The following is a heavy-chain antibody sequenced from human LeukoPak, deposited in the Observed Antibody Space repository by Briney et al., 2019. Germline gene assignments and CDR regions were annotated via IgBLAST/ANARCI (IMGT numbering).Heavy chain of an antibody. Sequence: GGSLRLSCAASGFSFRSYWMTWVRQAPGKGLEWVANLNQDGSEKYYVGSVEGRFTISRDNAKNSLYLQMNSLRVEDTAVYFCAKEVGAESWGQGTLVTVSS. CDR2: LNQDGSEK. CDR3: AKEVGAES. J-gene: IGHJ4*02. V-gene: IGHV3-7*05. D-gene: IGHD1-26*01. CDR1: GFSFRSYW.